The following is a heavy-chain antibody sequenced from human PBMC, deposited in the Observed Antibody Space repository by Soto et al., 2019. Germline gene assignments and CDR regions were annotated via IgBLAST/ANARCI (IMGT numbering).Heavy chain of an antibody. CDR2: IYHSGST. CDR3: ARMGDYGDYVFYYYYGMDV. V-gene: IGHV4-38-2*01. J-gene: IGHJ6*02. CDR1: GYSISSGYY. Sequence: ETLSLTCAVSGYSISSGYYWGWIRQPPGKGLEWIGSIYHSGSTYYNPSLKSRVTISVDTSKNQFSLKLSSVTAADTAVYYCARMGDYGDYVFYYYYGMDVWGQGTTVTVSS. D-gene: IGHD4-17*01.